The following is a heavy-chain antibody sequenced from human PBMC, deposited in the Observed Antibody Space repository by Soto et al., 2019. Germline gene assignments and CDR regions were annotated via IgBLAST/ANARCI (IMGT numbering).Heavy chain of an antibody. Sequence: GESLKISCWGSGYSFNTYWIGWVRQMPGKGLEWMGIIFPGDSDTRYSPSFQGQVTISADKSFSTAYPQWSSLKASDTAMYYCARLWNLDSRNFDYWGQGTLVTVSS. CDR1: GYSFNTYW. D-gene: IGHD1-7*01. CDR3: ARLWNLDSRNFDY. J-gene: IGHJ4*02. CDR2: IFPGDSDT. V-gene: IGHV5-51*01.